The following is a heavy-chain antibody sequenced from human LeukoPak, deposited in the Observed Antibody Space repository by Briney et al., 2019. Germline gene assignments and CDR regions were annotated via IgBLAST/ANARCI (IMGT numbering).Heavy chain of an antibody. D-gene: IGHD6-13*01. J-gene: IGHJ4*02. CDR2: IYPADSDT. V-gene: IGHV5-51*01. CDR3: ARQASRWRFDY. Sequence: GESLEISCRGSGYSFNGYWIGWVRQMPGKGLEWMGIIYPADSDTRYSPSFQGQVTLSVDKSISTAYLQWSSLKASDTAMYYCARQASRWRFDYWGQGTLVTL. CDR1: GYSFNGYW.